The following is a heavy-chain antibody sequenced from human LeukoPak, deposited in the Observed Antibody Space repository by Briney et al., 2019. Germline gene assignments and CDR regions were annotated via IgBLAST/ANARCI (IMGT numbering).Heavy chain of an antibody. V-gene: IGHV3-21*01. CDR2: ISSSSSYI. Sequence: PGRSLRLSCAASGFTFSSYSMNWVRQAPGKGMEWGSSISSSSSYIYYADSVKGRFTISRDNAKNSLYLQMNSLRGDDTAVYYCARSPTTVTTSWFDPWGQGALVTVSS. J-gene: IGHJ5*02. CDR3: ARSPTTVTTSWFDP. D-gene: IGHD4-11*01. CDR1: GFTFSSYS.